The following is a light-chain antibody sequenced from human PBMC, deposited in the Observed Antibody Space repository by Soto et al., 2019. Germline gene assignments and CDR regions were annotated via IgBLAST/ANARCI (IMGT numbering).Light chain of an antibody. CDR1: QSVSSY. CDR3: QQRSNWPIT. Sequence: TQSPATVSLSTGERATLSCRASQSVSSYLAWYQQKPGQAPRLLIYDASNRATGIPARFSGSGSGTDFTLTISSLEPEAFAVYYCQQRSNWPITFGQGTRM. J-gene: IGKJ5*01. CDR2: DAS. V-gene: IGKV3-11*01.